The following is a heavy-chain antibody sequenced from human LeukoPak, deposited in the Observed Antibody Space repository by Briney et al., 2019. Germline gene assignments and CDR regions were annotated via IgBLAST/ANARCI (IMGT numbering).Heavy chain of an antibody. V-gene: IGHV3-30-3*01. CDR1: GFIFSQYS. CDR2: VSNDGNKK. J-gene: IGHJ4*02. Sequence: PGGSLRLSCAASGFIFSQYSMNWVRQAPGKGLEWVAVVSNDGNKKYYGDSVKGRFTISRDQSKNTLYLQMNSLRAEDTALYYCARESFGDYYIDYWGQGTLVTVSS. D-gene: IGHD4-17*01. CDR3: ARESFGDYYIDY.